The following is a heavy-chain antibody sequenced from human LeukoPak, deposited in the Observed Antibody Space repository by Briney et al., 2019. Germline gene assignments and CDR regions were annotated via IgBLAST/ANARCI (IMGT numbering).Heavy chain of an antibody. J-gene: IGHJ4*02. CDR3: AKGGKWDVTPFDY. CDR2: MNPNSGNT. D-gene: IGHD1-26*01. V-gene: IGHV1-8*01. CDR1: GYTFTSYD. Sequence: ASVTVSCKASGYTFTSYDINWVRQATGQGLEWMGWMNPNSGNTGYAQKFQGRVTMTRNTSISTAYMELSSLRSEDTAIYYCAKGGKWDVTPFDYWGQGTLVTVSS.